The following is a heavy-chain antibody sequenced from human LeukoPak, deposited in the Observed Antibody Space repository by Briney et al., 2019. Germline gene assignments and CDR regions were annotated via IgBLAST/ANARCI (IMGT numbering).Heavy chain of an antibody. CDR1: GFTFSDYY. CDR2: ISSSGSTI. J-gene: IGHJ4*02. V-gene: IGHV3-11*04. CDR3: ARDDIVATIGVPPFDY. D-gene: IGHD5-12*01. Sequence: GGSLRLSCAASGFTFSDYYMSWIRQAPGKGLEWVSYISSSGSTIYYADSVKGRFTISRDNAKNSLYLQMNSLRAEDTAVCYCARDDIVATIGVPPFDYWGQGTLVTVSS.